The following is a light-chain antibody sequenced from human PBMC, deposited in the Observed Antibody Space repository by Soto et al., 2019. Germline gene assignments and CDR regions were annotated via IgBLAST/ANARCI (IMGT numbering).Light chain of an antibody. J-gene: IGLJ2*01. CDR2: NNN. V-gene: IGLV1-44*01. CDR3: AAWDDSLRML. CDR1: SSNIGSKT. Sequence: QSALTQPPSASGTPGQRVTISCSGSSSNIGSKTVNWYQKLPGTAPKLLMYNNNQRPSGVPDRFSGSKSGTSASLAISGLQSEDEADYYCAAWDDSLRMLFGGGTQLTVL.